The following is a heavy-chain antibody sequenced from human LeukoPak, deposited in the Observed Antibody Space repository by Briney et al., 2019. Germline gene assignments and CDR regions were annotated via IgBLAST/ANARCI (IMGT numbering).Heavy chain of an antibody. CDR1: GFTFSDYY. Sequence: GGSLRLSCEAYGFTFSDYYMAWIRQAPGKGLEWVSSISNSGLSINYADSVQDRITISRDNAKNSLYLQMNSLRAEDTAVYYCARDPGIPAAGTVGYFDYWGQGTLVTVSS. CDR3: ARDPGIPAAGTVGYFDY. D-gene: IGHD6-13*01. J-gene: IGHJ4*02. V-gene: IGHV3-11*04. CDR2: ISNSGLSI.